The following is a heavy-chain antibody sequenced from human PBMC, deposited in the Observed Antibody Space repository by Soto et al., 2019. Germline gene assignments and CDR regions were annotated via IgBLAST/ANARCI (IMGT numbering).Heavy chain of an antibody. CDR2: INSDASTT. CDR1: GFTFSSYA. CDR3: ARDLRTSAHDF. J-gene: IGHJ4*02. D-gene: IGHD3-10*01. Sequence: GGSLRLSCAASGFTFSSYAMSWVRQAPGKGLEWVSRINSDASTTSYADAVKGRFAISRDNAKNMLYLQMNSLRAEDTAVYYCARDLRTSAHDFWGQGTLVSVSS. V-gene: IGHV3-74*01.